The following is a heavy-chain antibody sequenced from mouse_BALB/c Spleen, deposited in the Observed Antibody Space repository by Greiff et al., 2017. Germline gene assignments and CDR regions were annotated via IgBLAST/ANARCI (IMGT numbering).Heavy chain of an antibody. CDR3: VRGLPYYAMDY. Sequence: QVQLKESGPGLVAPSQSLSITCTVSGFSLTSYDISWIRQPPGKGLEWLGVIWTGGGTNYNSAFMSRLSISKDNSKSQVFLKMNSLQTDDTAIYYCVRGLPYYAMDYWGQGTSVTVSS. V-gene: IGHV2-9-2*01. J-gene: IGHJ4*01. CDR2: IWTGGGT. D-gene: IGHD2-4*01. CDR1: GFSLTSYD.